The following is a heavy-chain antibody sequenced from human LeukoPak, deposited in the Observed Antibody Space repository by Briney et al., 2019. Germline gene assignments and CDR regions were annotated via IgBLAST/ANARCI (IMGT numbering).Heavy chain of an antibody. J-gene: IGHJ6*03. Sequence: ASVKVSCNASGYTFTSYYMHWVRQAPGQGLEWMGIINPSGGSTSYAQKFQGRVTMTRDMSTSTVYMELSSLRSEDTAVYYCARAPCDGVCYAGYYYYYMDVWGKGTTVTVSS. CDR3: ARAPCDGVCYAGYYYYYMDV. CDR2: INPSGGST. CDR1: GYTFTSYY. D-gene: IGHD2-8*01. V-gene: IGHV1-46*01.